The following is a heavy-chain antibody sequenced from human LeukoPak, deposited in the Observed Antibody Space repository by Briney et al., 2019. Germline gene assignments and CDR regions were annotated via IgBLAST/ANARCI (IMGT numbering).Heavy chain of an antibody. J-gene: IGHJ4*02. CDR3: ARDLVAPAGHY. D-gene: IGHD2-2*01. CDR2: IKRDGSEK. CDR1: GFTFSSYW. V-gene: IGHV3-7*01. Sequence: GGSLRLSCAASGFTFSSYWTSWVRQAPGEGLVWVANIKRDGSEKYYVDSVKGRFTISRDNAKNSLYLQMKRLRAGDTAVYYCARDLVAPAGHYWGQGTLVRVSS.